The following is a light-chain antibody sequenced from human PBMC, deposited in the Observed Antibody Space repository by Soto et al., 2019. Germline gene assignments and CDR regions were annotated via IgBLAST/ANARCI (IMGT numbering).Light chain of an antibody. CDR2: GAS. V-gene: IGKV1-39*01. Sequence: DIQMTQSPSSLSASVGDTVTITCRASQSVSTYLNWYHQKPGKAPKFLISGASNLQSGVPSRFSGSGSGTDFTLTVSNLQPEDFATYYCQQSCSTPHTFGQGTRLEIK. CDR3: QQSCSTPHT. J-gene: IGKJ5*01. CDR1: QSVSTY.